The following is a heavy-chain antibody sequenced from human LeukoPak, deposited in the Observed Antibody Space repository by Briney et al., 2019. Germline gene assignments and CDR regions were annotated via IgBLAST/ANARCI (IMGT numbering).Heavy chain of an antibody. CDR1: GGSISSGSYY. D-gene: IGHD2-15*01. CDR2: IYTSGST. J-gene: IGHJ3*02. V-gene: IGHV4-61*02. Sequence: SETLSLTCTVSGGSISSGSYYWSWIRQPAGKGLEWIGRIYTSGSTNYNPSLKSRVTISVDTSKNQFSLKLSSVTAADTAVYYCARDQGVHCSGGACTAFDIWGQGTMVTVSS. CDR3: ARDQGVHCSGGACTAFDI.